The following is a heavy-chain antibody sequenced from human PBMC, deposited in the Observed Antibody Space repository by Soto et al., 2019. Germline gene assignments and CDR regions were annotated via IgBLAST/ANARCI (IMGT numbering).Heavy chain of an antibody. CDR3: ARHIALSGSFPFDY. D-gene: IGHD3-3*01. Sequence: SETLSLTCTVSGGSISSYYWSWIRQPPGKGLEWIGYIYYSGSTNYNPSLKSRVTISVNTSENQFSLKLSSVTAADTAVYYCARHIALSGSFPFDYWGQGALVTVSS. CDR1: GGSISSYY. CDR2: IYYSGST. V-gene: IGHV4-59*08. J-gene: IGHJ4*02.